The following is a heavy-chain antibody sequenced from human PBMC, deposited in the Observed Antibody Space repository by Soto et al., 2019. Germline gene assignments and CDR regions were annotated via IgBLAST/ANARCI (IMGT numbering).Heavy chain of an antibody. CDR1: GFIFSNYA. CDR3: AKDPTSHTGVSFSFDI. Sequence: VGSLRLSCEASGFIFSNYAMSWVRQGPGKGLEWVSVIGGEAVSTNCADSVKGRCTVSRDNSKNTVYPVLDILRDDDSAGYSCAKDPTSHTGVSFSFDIWGQGKMVTVS. J-gene: IGHJ3*02. CDR2: IGGEAVST. D-gene: IGHD1-26*01. V-gene: IGHV3-23*01.